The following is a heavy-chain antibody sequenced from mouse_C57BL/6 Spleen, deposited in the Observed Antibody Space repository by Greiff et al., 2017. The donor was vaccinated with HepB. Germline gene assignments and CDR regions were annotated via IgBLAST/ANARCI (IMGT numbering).Heavy chain of an antibody. Sequence: SGPELVKPGASVKISCKASGYAFSSSWMNWVKQRPGKGLEWIGRIYPGDGDTNYNGKFKGKATLTADKSSSTAYMQLSSLTSEDSAVYFCARSYDYPAMDYWGQGTSVTVSS. D-gene: IGHD2-4*01. J-gene: IGHJ4*01. CDR1: GYAFSSSW. CDR3: ARSYDYPAMDY. CDR2: IYPGDGDT. V-gene: IGHV1-82*01.